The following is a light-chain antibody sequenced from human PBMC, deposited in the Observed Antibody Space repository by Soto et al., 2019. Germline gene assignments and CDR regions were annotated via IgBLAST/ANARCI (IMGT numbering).Light chain of an antibody. CDR3: QQYGSSPMYT. J-gene: IGKJ2*01. V-gene: IGKV3-20*01. CDR2: GAS. Sequence: EIVLTQSPGTLSLSPGERATLSCRASQSVSSSYLAWYQQKPGQAPRLLIYGASSRATGIPDRFSGSGSVTDFTLTISRLEPEDFAVYYCQQYGSSPMYTFGQATTLEIK. CDR1: QSVSSSY.